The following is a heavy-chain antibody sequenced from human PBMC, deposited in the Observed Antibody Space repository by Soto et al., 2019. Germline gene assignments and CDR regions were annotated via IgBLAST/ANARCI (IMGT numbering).Heavy chain of an antibody. CDR1: GGSLSGGDNY. V-gene: IGHV4-30-4*01. CDR3: ARESGPGSFDWFDA. CDR2: IHYGGTT. J-gene: IGHJ5*02. D-gene: IGHD3-10*01. Sequence: QVQLQESGPGLVKSSETLSLTCTVSGGSLSGGDNYWSWIRQLPGRGLEWIGHIHYGGTTYYSPSFKRRVILSVETSKSQFSLNLTSATAADTAVYFCARESGPGSFDWFDAWGQGTPVTVSS.